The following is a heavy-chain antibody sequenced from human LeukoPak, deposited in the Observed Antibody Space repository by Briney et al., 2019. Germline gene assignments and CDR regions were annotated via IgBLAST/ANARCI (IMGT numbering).Heavy chain of an antibody. CDR1: GYTFSDYY. V-gene: IGHV1-2*06. CDR2: LKPNTDGT. CDR3: ARDRFRLVTGTRLCWFDP. D-gene: IGHD2-21*02. Sequence: ASVRVSCKASGYTFSDYYIHRVRPAPGQRLEWMGRLKPNTDGTNYAQKFQGSVTMTRDTSISTAYMELRKLTSDDTAVYYCARDRFRLVTGTRLCWFDPWGQGTLVTVSS. J-gene: IGHJ5*02.